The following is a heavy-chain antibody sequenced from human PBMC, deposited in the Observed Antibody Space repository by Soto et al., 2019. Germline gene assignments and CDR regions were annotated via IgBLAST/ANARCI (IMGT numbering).Heavy chain of an antibody. CDR1: QFTFSSYT. Sequence: QVQLVESGGGEVQPGKSLRLSCAASQFTFSSYTMHWVRQAPGRGLEWVAVILNDGSDKDYADSVKGRFFISRDNSKNTLYLQMNSLRTDDTAVYYCARVDTEYSRGGGFDVWGQGTMVTVSA. CDR2: ILNDGSDK. V-gene: IGHV3-30-3*01. CDR3: ARVDTEYSRGGGFDV. J-gene: IGHJ3*01. D-gene: IGHD6-25*01.